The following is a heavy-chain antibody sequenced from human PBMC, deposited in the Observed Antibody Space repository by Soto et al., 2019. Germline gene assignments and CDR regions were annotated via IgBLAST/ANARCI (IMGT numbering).Heavy chain of an antibody. Sequence: GSLRLSCAASGFTFSSYAMHWVRQAPGKGLEYVSAISSNGGSTYYANSVKGRFTISRDNSKNTLYLQMGSLRAEDMAVYYCARDGCSSTSCPGAGAFDIWGQGTMVTVSS. CDR2: ISSNGGST. V-gene: IGHV3-64*01. CDR3: ARDGCSSTSCPGAGAFDI. J-gene: IGHJ3*02. CDR1: GFTFSSYA. D-gene: IGHD2-2*01.